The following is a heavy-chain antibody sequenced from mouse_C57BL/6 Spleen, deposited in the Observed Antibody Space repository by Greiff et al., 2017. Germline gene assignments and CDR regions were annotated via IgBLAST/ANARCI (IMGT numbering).Heavy chain of an antibody. D-gene: IGHD1-1*01. CDR1: GYTFTDYY. J-gene: IGHJ2*01. Sequence: QVQLQQSGPELVKPGASVKISCKASGYTFTDYYINWVKQRPGQGLEWIGWIYPGSGNTKYNEKFKGKATLTVDTSSSPAYMQLSSLTAEDSAVYFFARIYYYGSSPSYYFDYWGQGTTLTVSS. CDR3: ARIYYYGSSPSYYFDY. V-gene: IGHV1-84*01. CDR2: IYPGSGNT.